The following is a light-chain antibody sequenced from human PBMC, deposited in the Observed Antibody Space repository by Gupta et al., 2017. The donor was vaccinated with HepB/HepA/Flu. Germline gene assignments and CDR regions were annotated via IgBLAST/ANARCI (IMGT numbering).Light chain of an antibody. CDR1: QSVSSS. J-gene: IGKJ1*01. V-gene: IGKV3-15*01. CDR2: GAS. CDR3: QQYINWPWT. Sequence: VMTQSPATLSVSPGERATLSCRASQSVSSSLAWYQQRPGQAPRLLIYGASTRATAIPATFSGSGSGTEFTLTISSLQSEDFAVYYWQQYINWPWTFGQGTKVEFK.